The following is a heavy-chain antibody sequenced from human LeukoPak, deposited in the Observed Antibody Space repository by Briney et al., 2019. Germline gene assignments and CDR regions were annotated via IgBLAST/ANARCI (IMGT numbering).Heavy chain of an antibody. D-gene: IGHD3-22*01. V-gene: IGHV3-23*01. Sequence: GGSLRLSCAASGFTFSSYGMSWVRQAPGKGLEWVSAISGSCGSTYYADSVKGRFIISRDNSKNTLYLQMNSLRAEDTAVYYCANDGAYYDSSTDAFDIWGQGTMVTVSS. CDR2: ISGSCGST. J-gene: IGHJ3*02. CDR3: ANDGAYYDSSTDAFDI. CDR1: GFTFSSYG.